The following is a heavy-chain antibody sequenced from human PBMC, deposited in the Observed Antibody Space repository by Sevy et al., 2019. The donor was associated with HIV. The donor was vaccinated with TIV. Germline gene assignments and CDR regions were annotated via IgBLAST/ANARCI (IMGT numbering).Heavy chain of an antibody. J-gene: IGHJ6*02. D-gene: IGHD6-6*01. CDR2: ISGSGGST. CDR3: AKAWGTSSSSGFDYYYYRMDV. Sequence: GGSLRLSCAASGFTFSSYAMSWVRQAPGKGLEWVSAISGSGGSTYYADSVKGRFTISRDNSKNTLYLQMNSLRAEDTAVYYCAKAWGTSSSSGFDYYYYRMDVWGQGTTVTVSS. V-gene: IGHV3-23*01. CDR1: GFTFSSYA.